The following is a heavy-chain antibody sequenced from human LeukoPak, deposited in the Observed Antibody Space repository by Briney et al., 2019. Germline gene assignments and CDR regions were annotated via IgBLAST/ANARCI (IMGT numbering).Heavy chain of an antibody. D-gene: IGHD2-21*01. Sequence: PGGSLRLSCAASGFTFSAYWMSWVRQAPGKGLERVANIKKDGRDKYYVDSVKGRFTISRDNAKNSLYLQMNSLRVEDTAMYYCARDGDFLDYWGQGTLVTVSS. CDR3: ARDGDFLDY. J-gene: IGHJ4*02. CDR1: GFTFSAYW. CDR2: IKKDGRDK. V-gene: IGHV3-7*01.